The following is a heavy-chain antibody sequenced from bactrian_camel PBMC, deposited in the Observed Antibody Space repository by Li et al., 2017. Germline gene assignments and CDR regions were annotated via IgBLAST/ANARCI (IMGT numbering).Heavy chain of an antibody. Sequence: HVQLVESGGGSVQAGGSLRLSCTASGFTFEGSDVGWYRQAPGNECEGVATIVTSSGWTDYADSVKGRFTISQDNAKNTVYLQMNSLKPEDTAMYYCAADRWSYGRRCLGGRQLTCGDLLFRLHAPQLTLVTGARGPRSPSP. CDR3: AADRWSYGRRCLGGRQLTCGDLLFRLHAPQLTLVT. CDR1: GFTFEGSD. D-gene: IGHD7*01. CDR2: IVTSSGWT. V-gene: IGHV3S63*01. J-gene: IGHJ6*01.